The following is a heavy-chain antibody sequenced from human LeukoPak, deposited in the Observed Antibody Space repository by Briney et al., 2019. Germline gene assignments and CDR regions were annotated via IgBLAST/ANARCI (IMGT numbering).Heavy chain of an antibody. V-gene: IGHV3-30*03. CDR1: GFTFSSYG. J-gene: IGHJ4*02. CDR3: ARGGGYCSSTSCSSGY. CDR2: ISYDGSNK. Sequence: GGSLRLPCAASGFTFSSYGMHWVRQAPGKGLEWVAVISYDGSNKYYADSVKGRFTISRDNSKNTLYLQMNSLRAEDTAVYYCARGGGYCSSTSCSSGYWGQGTLVTVSS. D-gene: IGHD2-2*01.